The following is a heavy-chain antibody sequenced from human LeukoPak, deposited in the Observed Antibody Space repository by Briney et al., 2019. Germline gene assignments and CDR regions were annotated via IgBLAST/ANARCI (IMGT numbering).Heavy chain of an antibody. CDR1: GFTFSSYS. V-gene: IGHV3-21*01. CDR2: ISSSSSYI. CDR3: ARDAYYYDSSGYCFGY. D-gene: IGHD3-22*01. Sequence: GGSLRLSCAASGFTFSSYSMNWVRQAPGKGLEWVSSISSSSSYIYYADSVKGRFTISRDNAKNSLYPQMNSLRAEDTAVYYCARDAYYYDSSGYCFGYWGQGTLVTVSS. J-gene: IGHJ4*02.